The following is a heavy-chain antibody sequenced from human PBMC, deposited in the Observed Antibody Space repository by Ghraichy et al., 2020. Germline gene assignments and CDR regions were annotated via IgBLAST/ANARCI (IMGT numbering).Heavy chain of an antibody. CDR1: GFTFSSYA. CDR2: ISYDGSNK. V-gene: IGHV3-30*04. D-gene: IGHD6-13*01. CDR3: ARRYSSSWYEGYYFDY. J-gene: IGHJ4*02. Sequence: GGSLRLSCAASGFTFSSYAMHWVRQAPGKGLEWVAVISYDGSNKYYADSVKGRFTISRDNSKNTLYLQMNSLRAEDTAVYYCARRYSSSWYEGYYFDYWGQGTLVTVSS.